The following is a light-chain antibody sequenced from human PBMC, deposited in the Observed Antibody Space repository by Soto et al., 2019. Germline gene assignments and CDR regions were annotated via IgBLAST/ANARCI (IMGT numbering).Light chain of an antibody. CDR3: QQYDNLPFT. CDR1: QDIRHY. CDR2: DAS. Sequence: DIQMTQSPSSLSASVGDRVTITCQASQDIRHYLNWYQQRPGKAPKLLIYDASNMETGVPSRFSGGGSGTDFTFTITSLQPDDFATYYCQQYDNLPFTFGPGTKVDIK. V-gene: IGKV1-33*01. J-gene: IGKJ3*01.